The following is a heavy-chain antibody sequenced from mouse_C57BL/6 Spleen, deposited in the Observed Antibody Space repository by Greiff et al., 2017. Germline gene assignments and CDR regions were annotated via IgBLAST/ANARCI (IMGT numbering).Heavy chain of an antibody. V-gene: IGHV3-6*01. Sequence: LEWMGYISYDGSNNYNPSLKNRISITRDTSKNQFFLKLNSVTTEDTATYYCARAVVATRYFDVWGTGTTVTVSS. D-gene: IGHD1-1*01. J-gene: IGHJ1*03. CDR2: ISYDGSN. CDR3: ARAVVATRYFDV.